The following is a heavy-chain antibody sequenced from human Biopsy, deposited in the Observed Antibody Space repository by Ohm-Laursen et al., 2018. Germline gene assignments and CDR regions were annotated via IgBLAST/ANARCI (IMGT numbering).Heavy chain of an antibody. CDR2: VGYEGFNK. J-gene: IGHJ4*02. V-gene: IGHV3-33*01. CDR3: ARDLGNLRGVMFYLDS. D-gene: IGHD3-16*01. CDR1: GFTSSGFV. Sequence: SLRLSCAASGFTSSGFVFHWVGQAPARGRGWVAVVGYEGFNKFYADSVEGRFTISRDNFKNTVYLEMNSLRPEDTAVYYCARDLGNLRGVMFYLDSWGQGTLVSVSS.